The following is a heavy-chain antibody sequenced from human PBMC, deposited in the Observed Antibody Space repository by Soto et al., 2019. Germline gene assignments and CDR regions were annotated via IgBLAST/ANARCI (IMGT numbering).Heavy chain of an antibody. Sequence: QVQLQESGPGLVKPSETLSLTCTVSGGSISSYYWSWIRQPAGMGLEWIGRMYGSGSTSYNPSLKGRVTMSVDTSKNQFSLKLTSVTAADTAVYYCARDTVGVTAPGVYWGQGTLVTVSS. CDR3: ARDTVGVTAPGVY. J-gene: IGHJ4*02. CDR2: MYGSGST. V-gene: IGHV4-4*07. CDR1: GGSISSYY. D-gene: IGHD2-8*02.